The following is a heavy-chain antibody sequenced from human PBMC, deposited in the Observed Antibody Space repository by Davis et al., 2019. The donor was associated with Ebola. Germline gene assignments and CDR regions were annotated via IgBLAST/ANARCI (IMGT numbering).Heavy chain of an antibody. D-gene: IGHD1-26*01. J-gene: IGHJ4*02. CDR2: ISGSSGRT. V-gene: IGHV3-23*01. Sequence: GESLEISCAASGFTFNSYAMNWFRRAPGKGLQWVSVISGSSGRTYYANSVKGRFTISRDNMKNILFLQLNSLRAEDTALYYCAKVRVGPEVGRDSFDYWGQGTLVTVAP. CDR1: GFTFNSYA. CDR3: AKVRVGPEVGRDSFDY.